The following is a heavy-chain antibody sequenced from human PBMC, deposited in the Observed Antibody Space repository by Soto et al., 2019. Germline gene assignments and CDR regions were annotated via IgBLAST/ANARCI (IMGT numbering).Heavy chain of an antibody. CDR1: GYTFTSYD. J-gene: IGHJ6*02. Sequence: PRASVKVSCKASGYTFTSYDINWVRQATGQGLEWMGWMNPNSGNTGYAQKFQGRVTMTRNTSISTAYMELSSLRSEDTAVYYCARAGIPSGALWFGPIMGYYYYGMDVWGQGTTVTVSS. CDR2: MNPNSGNT. D-gene: IGHD3-10*01. V-gene: IGHV1-8*01. CDR3: ARAGIPSGALWFGPIMGYYYYGMDV.